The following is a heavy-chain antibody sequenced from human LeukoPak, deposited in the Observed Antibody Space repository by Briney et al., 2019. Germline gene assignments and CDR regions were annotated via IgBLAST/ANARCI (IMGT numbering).Heavy chain of an antibody. V-gene: IGHV3-7*01. J-gene: IGHJ4*02. CDR2: IKQDGSEK. D-gene: IGHD2-2*02. CDR1: GFTFSSYW. CDR3: ARDCSSTSCYTYYFDY. Sequence: GGSLRLSCAASGFTFSSYWMSWVRRAPGKGLEWVANIKQDGSEKYYVDSVKGRFTISRDNAKNSLYLQMNSLRAEVTAVYYCARDCSSTSCYTYYFDYWGQGTLVTVSS.